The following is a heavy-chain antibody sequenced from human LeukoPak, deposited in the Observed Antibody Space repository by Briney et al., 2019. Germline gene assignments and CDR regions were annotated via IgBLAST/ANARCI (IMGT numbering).Heavy chain of an antibody. J-gene: IGHJ5*02. V-gene: IGHV1-2*02. CDR1: GYTFTDYY. CDR3: AREEDITGTTRGWFDP. Sequence: ASVKVSCKASGYTFTDYYMHWVRQAPGQGLEWMGWINPNSGGTNYAQKFQGRVTMTRDTSISTAYMELSRLRSDGTAVYYCAREEDITGTTRGWFDPWGQGILVTVSS. D-gene: IGHD1-7*01. CDR2: INPNSGGT.